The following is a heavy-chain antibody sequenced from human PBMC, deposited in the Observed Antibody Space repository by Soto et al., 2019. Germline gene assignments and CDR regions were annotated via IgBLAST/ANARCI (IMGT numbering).Heavy chain of an antibody. J-gene: IGHJ4*02. CDR3: ARGTLGARFDY. CDR1: GFTFSSYA. CDR2: ISYDGSNK. D-gene: IGHD6-6*01. Sequence: QVQLVESGGGVVQPGRSLRLSCAASGFTFSSYAMHWVRQAPGKGLGWVAVISYDGSNKYYADSVKGRFTISRDNSKNTLYLQMNSLRAEDTAVYYCARGTLGARFDYWGQGTLVTVSS. V-gene: IGHV3-30-3*01.